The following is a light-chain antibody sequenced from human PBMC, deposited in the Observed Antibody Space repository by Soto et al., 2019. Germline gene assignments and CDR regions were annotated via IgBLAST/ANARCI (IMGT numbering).Light chain of an antibody. CDR3: QSYDGSLSGVV. Sequence: QSVLTQPPSVSGAPGQRVTISCTGSSSNIGANYNVHWYQQLPGTAPKLLIHGNYNRPSGVPDRFSGSKSGTSASLAITGLQPEDEADYYCQSYDGSLSGVVFGGGTKLTVL. CDR1: SSNIGANYN. J-gene: IGLJ2*01. CDR2: GNY. V-gene: IGLV1-40*01.